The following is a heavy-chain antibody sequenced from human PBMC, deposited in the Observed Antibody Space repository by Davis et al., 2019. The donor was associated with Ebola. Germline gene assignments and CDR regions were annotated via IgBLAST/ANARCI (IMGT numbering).Heavy chain of an antibody. CDR3: ARGLTGYSSGWYDY. V-gene: IGHV1-3*01. CDR1: GYTFTSYG. Sequence: ASVKVSCKASGYTFTSYGISWVRQAPGQRLEWMGWINAGNGNTKYSQKFQGRVTITRDTSASTAYMELSSLRSEDTAVYYCARGLTGYSSGWYDYWGQGTLVTVSS. J-gene: IGHJ4*02. CDR2: INAGNGNT. D-gene: IGHD6-19*01.